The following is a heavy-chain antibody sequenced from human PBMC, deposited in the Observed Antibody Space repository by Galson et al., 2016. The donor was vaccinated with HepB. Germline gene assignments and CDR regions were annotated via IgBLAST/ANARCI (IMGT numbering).Heavy chain of an antibody. J-gene: IGHJ5*02. CDR3: ARGPPRSLRRLHCNITACKTRLDP. Sequence: SETLSLTCAVYGESLRDYYWNWIRQSPGKGLEWVGEINYSGSTNYNPSLRSRVTISQDTSKNQFSLNLTSVSAADTAVYFCARGPPRSLRRLHCNITACKTRLDPWGQGTLVIVSS. D-gene: IGHD2/OR15-2a*01. V-gene: IGHV4-34*01. CDR1: GESLRDYY. CDR2: INYSGST.